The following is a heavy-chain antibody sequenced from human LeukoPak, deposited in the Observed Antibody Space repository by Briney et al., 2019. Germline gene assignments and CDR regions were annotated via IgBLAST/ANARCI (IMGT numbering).Heavy chain of an antibody. CDR1: GYTFTSYD. CDR2: MNPNSGNT. Sequence: ASVKVSCKASGYTFTSYDINWVRQATGQGLEWMGWMNPNSGNTGYAQKFQGRVTMTRNTSISTAYMELSSLRSEDTAVYYCARGGNLYCGGDCYYAYCGQGTLVTVSS. CDR3: ARGGNLYCGGDCYYAY. V-gene: IGHV1-8*01. D-gene: IGHD2-21*02. J-gene: IGHJ4*02.